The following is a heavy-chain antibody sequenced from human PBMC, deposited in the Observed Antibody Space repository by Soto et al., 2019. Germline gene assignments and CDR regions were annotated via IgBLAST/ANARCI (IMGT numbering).Heavy chain of an antibody. CDR3: ARDEYSSSSGAFDI. Sequence: ASVMVSCKASGYTFTGYYMHWVRQAPGQGLEWMGWINPNSGGTNYAQKFQGRVTMTRDTSISTAYMELSRLRSDDTAVYYCARDEYSSSSGAFDIWGQGTMVTV. D-gene: IGHD6-6*01. V-gene: IGHV1-2*02. J-gene: IGHJ3*02. CDR2: INPNSGGT. CDR1: GYTFTGYY.